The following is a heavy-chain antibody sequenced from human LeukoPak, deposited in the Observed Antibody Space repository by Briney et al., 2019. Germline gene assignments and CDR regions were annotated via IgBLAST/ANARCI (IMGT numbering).Heavy chain of an antibody. CDR1: GFSFSNYW. D-gene: IGHD3-3*01. Sequence: GGSLRLSCAASGFSFSNYWMNWVRQAPGKGLEWVSNIREDGSEIYYADSVRGRFTISRDNSQNTVSLQVNSLRTEDTALYYCAKTSLSDASGHYYYMDVWAKGPRSPSP. J-gene: IGHJ6*03. V-gene: IGHV3-7*01. CDR3: AKTSLSDASGHYYYMDV. CDR2: IREDGSEI.